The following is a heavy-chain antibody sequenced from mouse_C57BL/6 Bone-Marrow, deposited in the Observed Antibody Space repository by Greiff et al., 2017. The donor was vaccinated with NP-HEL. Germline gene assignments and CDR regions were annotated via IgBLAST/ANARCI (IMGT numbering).Heavy chain of an antibody. CDR1: GFSLTSYG. V-gene: IGHV2-5*01. J-gene: IGHJ1*03. Sequence: VQLQQSGPGLVQPSQSLSITCTVSGFSLTSYGVHWVRQSPGQGLEWLGVIWRGGSTDYNAAFMSRLSITKDNSKSQVFFKMNSLQADDTAIYYCAKDGYYPYWYFDVWGTGTTVTVSS. CDR2: IWRGGST. CDR3: AKDGYYPYWYFDV. D-gene: IGHD2-3*01.